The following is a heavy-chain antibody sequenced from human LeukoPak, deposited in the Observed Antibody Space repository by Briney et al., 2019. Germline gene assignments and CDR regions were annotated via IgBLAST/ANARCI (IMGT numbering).Heavy chain of an antibody. CDR1: GYTFTSYG. Sequence: ETSVKVSCKASGYTFTSYGISWVRQAPGQGLEWMGWISAYNGNTNYAQKLQGRVTMTTDTSTSTAYMELRSLRSDDTAVYYCARSITIFGVVTNYFDYWGQGTLVTVSS. V-gene: IGHV1-18*01. J-gene: IGHJ4*02. CDR2: ISAYNGNT. CDR3: ARSITIFGVVTNYFDY. D-gene: IGHD3-3*01.